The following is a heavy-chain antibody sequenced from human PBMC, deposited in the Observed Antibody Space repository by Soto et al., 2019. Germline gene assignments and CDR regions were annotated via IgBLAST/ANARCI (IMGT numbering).Heavy chain of an antibody. D-gene: IGHD3-22*01. V-gene: IGHV4-31*03. CDR2: IYYSGST. CDR3: ARDKTTQSGYYYGYFDY. Sequence: PSETLSLTCTVSGGSISSGGYYWSWIRQHPWKGLEWIGYIYYSGSTYYNPSLRSRVTISVDTTKNQFSLKLSSVTAADTAVYYCARDKTTQSGYYYGYFDYWGQGTLVNVSS. J-gene: IGHJ4*02. CDR1: GGSISSGGYY.